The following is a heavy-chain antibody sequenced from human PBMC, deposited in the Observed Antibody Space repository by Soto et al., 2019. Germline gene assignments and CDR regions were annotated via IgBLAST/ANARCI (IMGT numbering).Heavy chain of an antibody. D-gene: IGHD6-13*01. V-gene: IGHV4-59*08. Sequence: PSETLSLTCTVSGGSISSYYWSWIRQPPGKGLEWIGYIYYSGSTNYNPSLKSRVTISVDTSKNQFSLKLSSVTAADTAVYYCARQSTDSCGWYEDHYDYCSQGTLVTGSA. J-gene: IGHJ4*02. CDR2: IYYSGST. CDR3: ARQSTDSCGWYEDHYDY. CDR1: GGSISSYY.